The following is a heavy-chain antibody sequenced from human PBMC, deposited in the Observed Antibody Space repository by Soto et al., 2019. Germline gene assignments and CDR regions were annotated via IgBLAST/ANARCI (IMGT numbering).Heavy chain of an antibody. V-gene: IGHV4-61*01. J-gene: IGHJ5*02. CDR2: IYYSGGT. CDR1: GGSISSSSYY. D-gene: IGHD2-2*01. Sequence: SETLSLTCTVSGGSISSSSYYWSWIRQPPGKGLEWIGYIYYSGGTNYNPSLKSRVTISVDTSKNQFSLKLSSVTAADTAVYYCARSPIEVPAANGVRWFDPWGQGTLVTVSS. CDR3: ARSPIEVPAANGVRWFDP.